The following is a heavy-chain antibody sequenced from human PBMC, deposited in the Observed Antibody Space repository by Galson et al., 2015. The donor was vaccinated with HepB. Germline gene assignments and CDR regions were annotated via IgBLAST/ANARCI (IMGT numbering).Heavy chain of an antibody. Sequence: SVKVSCKASGGTFSSYATSWVRQAPGQGLEWMGGIIPIFGTANYAQKFQGRVTITADKSTSTAYMELSSLRSEDTAVYYCARTGYSSSWEYYYYGMDVWGQGTTVTVSS. CDR1: GGTFSSYA. CDR2: IIPIFGTA. V-gene: IGHV1-69*06. CDR3: ARTGYSSSWEYYYYGMDV. J-gene: IGHJ6*02. D-gene: IGHD6-13*01.